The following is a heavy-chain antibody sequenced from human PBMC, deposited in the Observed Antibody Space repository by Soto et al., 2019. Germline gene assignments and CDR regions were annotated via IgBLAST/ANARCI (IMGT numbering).Heavy chain of an antibody. CDR3: GKDPPQLIVYFDY. D-gene: IGHD3-22*01. CDR1: EFTFSNYA. CDR2: ISDNGGTT. Sequence: PGRSLRLSCAASEFTFSNYAMSWVRQAQGKGLEWVSSISDNGGTTYYADSVKGRFTISRDNSKNTLYLQMNSLRAEDTSVYYCGKDPPQLIVYFDYWGQGTQLTVSS. V-gene: IGHV3-23*01. J-gene: IGHJ4*01.